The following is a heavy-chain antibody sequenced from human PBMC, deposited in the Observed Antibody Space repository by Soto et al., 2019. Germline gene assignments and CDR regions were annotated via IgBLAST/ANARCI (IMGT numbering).Heavy chain of an antibody. CDR3: ARHGQPTKYYYYQYGLDV. V-gene: IGHV5-51*01. CDR1: GYNFTTYW. CDR2: IFPGDSDI. D-gene: IGHD1-1*01. Sequence: GESLKISCKGSGYNFTTYWIGWVRQMPGKGLEWMGVIFPGDSDIRYSPSFQGQVTISADKSISTAYLQWNSLKASDTAMYYCARHGQPTKYYYYQYGLDVWGQGTTVTVSS. J-gene: IGHJ6*02.